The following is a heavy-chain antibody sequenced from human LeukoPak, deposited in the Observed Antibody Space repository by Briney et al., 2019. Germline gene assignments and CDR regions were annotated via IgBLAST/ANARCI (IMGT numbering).Heavy chain of an antibody. V-gene: IGHV4-59*01. J-gene: IGHJ4*02. CDR3: ARDRTSVFDY. CDR1: GGSISSYY. CDR2: ISYSGST. Sequence: PSETLSLTCTVSGGSISSYYWSWIRQPPGKGLEWIGYISYSGSTNYNPSPKSRLTISVDSSKNQFSLRLTSVTAADTAVYYCARDRTSVFDYWGQGTLVTVSS. D-gene: IGHD3-3*01.